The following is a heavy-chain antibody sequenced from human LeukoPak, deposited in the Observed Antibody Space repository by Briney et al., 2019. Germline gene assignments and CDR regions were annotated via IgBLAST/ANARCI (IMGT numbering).Heavy chain of an antibody. V-gene: IGHV1-18*01. D-gene: IGHD3-3*01. Sequence: ASVKVSCKASGYTFTSYGISWVRQAPGQGLEWMGWISAYNGNTNYAQKLQGRVTMTTDTSTSTAYMELRSLRSDDTAVYYCARAGRGYYDSWSGYYRFDYWGQGTLVTVSS. CDR3: ARAGRGYYDSWSGYYRFDY. J-gene: IGHJ4*02. CDR1: GYTFTSYG. CDR2: ISAYNGNT.